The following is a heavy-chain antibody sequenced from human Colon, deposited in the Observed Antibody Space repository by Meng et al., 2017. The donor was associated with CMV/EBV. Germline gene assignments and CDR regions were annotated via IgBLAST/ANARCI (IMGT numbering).Heavy chain of an antibody. CDR2: IRSKANSYAT. Sequence: GGSLRLSCAASGFTFSGSAMHWVRQASGKGLEWVGRIRSKANSYATAYAASVKGRFTISRDDSKNTAYLQMNSLKTEDTAVYYCTYSSSDRVDFDYWGQGTLVTVSS. CDR3: TYSSSDRVDFDY. J-gene: IGHJ4*02. D-gene: IGHD6-6*01. CDR1: GFTFSGSA. V-gene: IGHV3-73*01.